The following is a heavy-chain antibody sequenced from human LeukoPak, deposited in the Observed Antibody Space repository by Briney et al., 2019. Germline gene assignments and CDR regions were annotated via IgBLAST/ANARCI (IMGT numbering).Heavy chain of an antibody. Sequence: GASVKVSCKASGYTFIGYYMHWVRQAPGQGLEWMGWINPNSGGTNYAQKFQGRVTMTRDTSISTAYMDLSRLRSDDTAVYYCASGSDYDTLRDGMDVWGQGTTVTVSS. CDR2: INPNSGGT. D-gene: IGHD3-9*01. V-gene: IGHV1-2*02. J-gene: IGHJ6*02. CDR3: ASGSDYDTLRDGMDV. CDR1: GYTFIGYY.